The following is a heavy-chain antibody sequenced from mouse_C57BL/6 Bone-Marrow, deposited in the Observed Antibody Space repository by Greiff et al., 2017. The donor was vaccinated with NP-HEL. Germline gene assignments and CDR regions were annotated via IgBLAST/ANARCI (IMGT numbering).Heavy chain of an antibody. J-gene: IGHJ4*01. CDR3: ARGDYGSSRFVYAMDY. CDR2: IYPGDGDT. V-gene: IGHV1-80*01. CDR1: GYTFSSYW. Sequence: QVQLKQSGAGLVQPGASVKISCKASGYTFSSYWMNWVKERPGKGLEWIGQIYPGDGDTKYNGKFNGKATLTADKSSTTVYMQVSSLTSEDSAVYLCARGDYGSSRFVYAMDYWGQGTSVTVSS. D-gene: IGHD1-1*01.